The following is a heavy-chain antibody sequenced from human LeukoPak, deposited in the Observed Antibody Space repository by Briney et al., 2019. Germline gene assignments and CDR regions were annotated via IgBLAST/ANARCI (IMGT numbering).Heavy chain of an antibody. CDR3: DKLLREYSYGLRNNWGDP. CDR2: ISYDGSNK. J-gene: IGHJ5*02. V-gene: IGHV3-30*18. D-gene: IGHD5-18*01. CDR1: GFTFSNYG. Sequence: GRSLRLSCAASGFTFSNYGMHWVRQAPGKGLEWVAVISYDGSNKYYADSVKGRFTISRDNSKNTLYLQMNSLRAEDTAVYYCDKLLREYSYGLRNNWGDPWGQGTLVTVSS.